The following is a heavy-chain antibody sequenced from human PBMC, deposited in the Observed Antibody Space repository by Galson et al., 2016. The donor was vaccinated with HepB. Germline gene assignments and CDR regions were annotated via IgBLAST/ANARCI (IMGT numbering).Heavy chain of an antibody. Sequence: SLRLSCAVSGFTFSSFSMNWVRQAPGKGLEWVSYISSSSDTIYYADSVKGRFTISRDNSKYTLYLQMNSLRAEDTAVYYCVEQRKGAPYGMDVWGQGTTVTVSS. V-gene: IGHV3-48*01. CDR1: GFTFSSFS. CDR2: ISSSSDTI. J-gene: IGHJ6*02. CDR3: VEQRKGAPYGMDV. D-gene: IGHD1/OR15-1a*01.